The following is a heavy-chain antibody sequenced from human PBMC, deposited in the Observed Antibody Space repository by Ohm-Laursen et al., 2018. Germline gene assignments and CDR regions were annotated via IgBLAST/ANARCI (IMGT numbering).Heavy chain of an antibody. Sequence: GSLRLSCTASGCTFSTYSMNWVRQAPGKRLEWVSYISDSSSSVYYADSVKGRFTISRDNAKNSLYLQMNSLRAEDTAVYYCAREEYYDSSGYYYSHYYYYYGMDVWGQGTTVTVSS. CDR2: ISDSSSSV. J-gene: IGHJ6*02. D-gene: IGHD3-22*01. CDR1: GCTFSTYS. CDR3: AREEYYDSSGYYYSHYYYYYGMDV. V-gene: IGHV3-48*01.